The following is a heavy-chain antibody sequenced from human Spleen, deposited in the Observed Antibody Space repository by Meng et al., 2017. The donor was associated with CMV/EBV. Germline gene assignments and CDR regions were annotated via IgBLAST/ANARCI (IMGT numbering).Heavy chain of an antibody. J-gene: IGHJ4*02. Sequence: GRSLRLSCRASGYTFYTNWIAWVRQLPGKGLEWMGIILPTDSQTSFSPSFQDQVSISVDMSISTAYLHWSSLKASDTAVYYCARVRDLSNGLDYFDYWGQGTLVTVSS. V-gene: IGHV5-51*01. D-gene: IGHD3-22*01. CDR1: GYTFYTNW. CDR2: ILPTDSQT. CDR3: ARVRDLSNGLDYFDY.